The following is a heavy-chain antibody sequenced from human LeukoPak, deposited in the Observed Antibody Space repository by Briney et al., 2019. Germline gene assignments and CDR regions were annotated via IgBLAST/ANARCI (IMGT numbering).Heavy chain of an antibody. D-gene: IGHD1-26*01. Sequence: SETLSLTCTVSGGSISSSSYYWGWIRQPPGKGLEWIWSIYYSDSGSTYYNPSLKSRVTISVDRSKNQFSLKLSSVTAADTAVYYCASTTPGIRGAPVYYFDYWGQGTLVTVSS. V-gene: IGHV4-39*07. CDR1: GGSISSSSYY. CDR3: ASTTPGIRGAPVYYFDY. J-gene: IGHJ4*02. CDR2: IYYSDSGST.